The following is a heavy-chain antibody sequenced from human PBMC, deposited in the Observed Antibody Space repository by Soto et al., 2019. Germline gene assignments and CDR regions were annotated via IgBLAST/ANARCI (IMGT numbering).Heavy chain of an antibody. V-gene: IGHV3-15*01. Sequence: GGSLRLSCAASGFTFSNAWMSWVRQAPRKGLEWVGRIKSKTDGGTTDYAAPVKGRFTISRDDSKNTLYLQMNSLKTEDTAVYYCTTSDTAIGYYYYYGMDVWGQGTTVTVSS. D-gene: IGHD5-18*01. CDR3: TTSDTAIGYYYYYGMDV. J-gene: IGHJ6*02. CDR1: GFTFSNAW. CDR2: IKSKTDGGTT.